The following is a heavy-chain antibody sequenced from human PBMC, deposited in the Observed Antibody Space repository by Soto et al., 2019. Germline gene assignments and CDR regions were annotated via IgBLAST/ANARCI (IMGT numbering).Heavy chain of an antibody. CDR2: IDPSDSYT. CDR1: GYSFTSYW. D-gene: IGHD6-19*01. CDR3: ARPSPDGSGWYLVDY. Sequence: GESLKISCKGSGYSFTSYWISWVRQMPGKGLEWMGRIDPSDSYTNYSPSFQGHVTISADKSVSTAYLQWSSLQASDTAMYYCARPSPDGSGWYLVDYWGQGTLVTVSS. J-gene: IGHJ4*02. V-gene: IGHV5-10-1*01.